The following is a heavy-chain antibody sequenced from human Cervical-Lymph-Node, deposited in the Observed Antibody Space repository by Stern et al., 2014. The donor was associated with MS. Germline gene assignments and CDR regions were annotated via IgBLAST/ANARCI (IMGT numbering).Heavy chain of an antibody. CDR3: ARQPDYSDFLDF. CDR2: ISVVPGTT. Sequence: QLVQSGAEVKKPGASMTIYCKTSGYNFIDHAIHWVRQAPGQRIEWMGWISVVPGTTKYSQKFQGRVSFTRDNAASASYMDLSSRSPDDTAVYYCARQPDYSDFLDFWGQGTLVTVSS. D-gene: IGHD4-11*01. CDR1: GYNFIDHA. J-gene: IGHJ4*02. V-gene: IGHV1-3*01.